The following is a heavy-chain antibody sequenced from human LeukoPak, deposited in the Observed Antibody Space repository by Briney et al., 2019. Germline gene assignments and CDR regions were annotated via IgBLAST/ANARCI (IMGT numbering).Heavy chain of an antibody. J-gene: IGHJ4*02. Sequence: PGGSLRLSCAASGFTFSSYAMHWVRQAPGKGLEWVAVISYDGSNKYYADSVKGRFTISRDNSKNTLYLQMNSLRAEDTAVYYCAREGRDGYNPKVPFDYWGQGTLVTVSS. D-gene: IGHD5-24*01. CDR2: ISYDGSNK. CDR3: AREGRDGYNPKVPFDY. CDR1: GFTFSSYA. V-gene: IGHV3-30-3*01.